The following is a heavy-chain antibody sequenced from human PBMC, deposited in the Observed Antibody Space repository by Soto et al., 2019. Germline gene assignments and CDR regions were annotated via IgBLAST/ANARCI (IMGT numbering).Heavy chain of an antibody. CDR1: GGSVNGFC. CDR2: INHTGGT. Sequence: SETLSLTCAVYGGSVNGFCWNWIRQPPGKGLEWIGEINHTGGTHYHPSLKSRVTMSVDTSKNQFSLRLSSVTAADTAIYYCATRITVFGLLIPPFDPWGQGTQVTVSS. CDR3: ATRITVFGLLIPPFDP. D-gene: IGHD3-3*01. J-gene: IGHJ5*02. V-gene: IGHV4-34*01.